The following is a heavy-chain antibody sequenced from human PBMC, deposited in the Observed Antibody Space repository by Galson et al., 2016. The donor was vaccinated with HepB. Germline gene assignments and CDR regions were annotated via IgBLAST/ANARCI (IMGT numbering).Heavy chain of an antibody. CDR3: ARRGVRLLKYFDY. D-gene: IGHD2-15*01. CDR2: IFYSGST. J-gene: IGHJ4*02. CDR1: GGSISSSIHY. V-gene: IGHV4-39*01. Sequence: SETLSLTCTVTGGSISSSIHYWGWIRQPPGKGLEWMGSIFYSGSTYYNPSLKSRVTISVDTSENQFSLKLNSVTAADTAVNYCARRGVRLLKYFDYWGQGTLVTVSS.